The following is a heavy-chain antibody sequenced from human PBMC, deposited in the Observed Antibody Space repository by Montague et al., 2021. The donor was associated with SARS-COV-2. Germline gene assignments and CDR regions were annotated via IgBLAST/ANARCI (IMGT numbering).Heavy chain of an antibody. CDR2: VNQSGTT. V-gene: IGHV4-34*01. Sequence: SETLSLTCAISGGSFSNYYWSWIRQPPGKGLEWIGEVNQSGTTIYNPSVKSGVTISEDTSKNQFYLRLNSVTAADTAVYYCARGRRPVVVPGPGPAGRAFDIWGQGTMVTFSS. CDR1: GGSFSNYY. CDR3: ARGRRPVVVPGPGPAGRAFDI. D-gene: IGHD2-2*01. J-gene: IGHJ3*02.